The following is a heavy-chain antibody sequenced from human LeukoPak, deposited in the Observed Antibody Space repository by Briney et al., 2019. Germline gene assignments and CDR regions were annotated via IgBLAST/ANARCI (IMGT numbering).Heavy chain of an antibody. D-gene: IGHD2-15*01. CDR2: ISSSSSYI. J-gene: IGHJ4*02. CDR1: GFTSSSYS. V-gene: IGHV3-21*01. Sequence: GGSLRLSCAASGFTSSSYSMNWVRQAPGKGLEWVSSISSSSSYIYYADSVKGRFTISRDNAKNSLYLQMNSLRAEDTAVYYCVPDIVVVVAAQFDYWGQGTLVTVSS. CDR3: VPDIVVVVAAQFDY.